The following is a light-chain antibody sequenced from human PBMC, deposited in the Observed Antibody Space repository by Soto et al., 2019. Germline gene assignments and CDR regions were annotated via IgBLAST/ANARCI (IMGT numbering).Light chain of an antibody. Sequence: EIVLTQSPATLSLSPGERATLSCRASQSVRTYLAWYQQKPGQAPRLLIHDVSDRATGIPARFSGSGSGTDFTPTISSLEPEDFAVYYCQQRSSWPLTFGGGTKVEIK. CDR1: QSVRTY. CDR3: QQRSSWPLT. V-gene: IGKV3-11*01. CDR2: DVS. J-gene: IGKJ4*01.